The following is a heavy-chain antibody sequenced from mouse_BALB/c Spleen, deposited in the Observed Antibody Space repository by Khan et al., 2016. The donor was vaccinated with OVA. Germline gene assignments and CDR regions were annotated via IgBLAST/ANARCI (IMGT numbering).Heavy chain of an antibody. CDR2: IRNKAKGYTT. CDR1: GFTFTDYY. Sequence: EVELVESGGGLVQPGGSLRLSCATSGFTFTDYYMSWVRQPPGKALEWLGFIRNKAKGYTTEYSASVTGRFTISSVNSHSIVYLQRNTLRAEDSATYFCARETVVDIYWYFDVWGAGTTVTVAS. D-gene: IGHD1-1*01. J-gene: IGHJ1*01. V-gene: IGHV7-3*02. CDR3: ARETVVDIYWYFDV.